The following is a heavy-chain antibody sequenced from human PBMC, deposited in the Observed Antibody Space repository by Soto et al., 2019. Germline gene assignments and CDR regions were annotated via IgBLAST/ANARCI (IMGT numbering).Heavy chain of an antibody. D-gene: IGHD6-25*01. Sequence: PGGSVRLSCXGSGFTFGTYSMNWVSAISGSGGSTYYADSVKGRFTISRDNSKNTLYLQMNSLRAEDTAVYYCAKEVAAGYWGQGTLVTVSS. CDR1: GFTFGTYS. V-gene: IGHV3-23*01. J-gene: IGHJ4*02. CDR3: AKEVAAGY. CDR2: ISGSGGST.